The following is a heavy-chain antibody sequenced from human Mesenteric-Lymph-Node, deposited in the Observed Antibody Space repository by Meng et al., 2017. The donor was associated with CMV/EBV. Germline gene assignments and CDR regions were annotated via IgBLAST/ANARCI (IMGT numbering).Heavy chain of an antibody. Sequence: QITWKESGPTLVKPTQTLTPSCTFSGFSLSTSGVGVGWIRQPPGKALEWLALIYWDDDKRYSPSLKSRLTITKDTSKNQVVLTMTNMDPVDTATYYCAHSSGIAAAGPFYFDYWGQGTLVTVSS. CDR3: AHSSGIAAAGPFYFDY. D-gene: IGHD6-13*01. J-gene: IGHJ4*02. CDR2: IYWDDDK. V-gene: IGHV2-5*02. CDR1: GFSLSTSGVG.